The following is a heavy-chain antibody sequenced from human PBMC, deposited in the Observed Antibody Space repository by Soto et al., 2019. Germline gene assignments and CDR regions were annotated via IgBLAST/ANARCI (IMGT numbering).Heavy chain of an antibody. V-gene: IGHV1-2*04. J-gene: IGHJ6*02. CDR2: INPNSGGT. CDR1: GYTFTGYY. Sequence: GASVKVSCKASGYTFTGYYMHWVRQAPGQGLEWMGWINPNSGGTNYAQKFQGWVTMTRDTSISTAYMELSRLRSDDTAVYYCARGYSYGYDFYYYGMDVWGQGTTVTVSS. CDR3: ARGYSYGYDFYYYGMDV. D-gene: IGHD5-18*01.